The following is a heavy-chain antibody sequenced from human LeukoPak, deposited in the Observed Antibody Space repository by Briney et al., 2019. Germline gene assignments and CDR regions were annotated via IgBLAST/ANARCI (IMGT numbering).Heavy chain of an antibody. CDR3: AKGYYDSSGYRERPGGY. V-gene: IGHV3-74*01. CDR2: INSDGINT. D-gene: IGHD3-22*01. CDR1: GFTFSNYW. J-gene: IGHJ4*02. Sequence: GGSLRLSCAASGFTFSNYWMHWVRQAPGKGLVWVSRINSDGINTSYADSVKGRFTISRDNAKNTLNLQMNSLRAEDTAVYYCAKGYYDSSGYRERPGGYWGQGTLVTVSS.